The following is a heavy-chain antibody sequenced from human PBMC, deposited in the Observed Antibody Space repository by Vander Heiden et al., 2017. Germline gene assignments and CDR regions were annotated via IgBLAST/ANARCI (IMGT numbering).Heavy chain of an antibody. CDR2: IITIFGTA. V-gene: IGHV1-69*06. Sequence: QVQLVPSGAEVKKPGSSVKVSCKASGGTFRSDAFNWVRQAPGQGLEWMGGIITIFGTANYAQKFQGRVTITADKSTSTAYMELSSLRSEDTAVYYCAREGPTGGYFDYWGQGTLVTVSS. D-gene: IGHD3-16*01. CDR3: AREGPTGGYFDY. J-gene: IGHJ4*02. CDR1: GGTFRSDA.